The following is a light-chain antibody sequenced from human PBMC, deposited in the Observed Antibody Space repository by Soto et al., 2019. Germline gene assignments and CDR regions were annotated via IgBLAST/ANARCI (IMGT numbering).Light chain of an antibody. V-gene: IGLV2-14*01. CDR2: EAS. CDR1: SSDVGAYNF. J-gene: IGLJ2*01. CDR3: SSQTASATVL. Sequence: QSVLTQPASVSGSPGQSITISCTGTSSDVGAYNFVSWYQQFPGKAPKLMIYEASNRPSGVSDRFSGSKSGNTASLIISGLRPEDEADYYCSSQTASATVLFGGGTQLTVL.